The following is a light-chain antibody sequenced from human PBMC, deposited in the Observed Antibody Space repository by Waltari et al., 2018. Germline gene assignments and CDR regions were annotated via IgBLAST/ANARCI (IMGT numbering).Light chain of an antibody. CDR1: QSVSRS. J-gene: IGKJ1*01. Sequence: IVLTQSPGTLSLSPGERATLSCRASQSVSRSLAWYQQNPGQAPKLLIYGASTRATGIPDRFTGSGSGTDFSLTISSLEPEDCAIYFCQHYVRLPATFGQGTKVEIK. CDR3: QHYVRLPAT. CDR2: GAS. V-gene: IGKV3-20*01.